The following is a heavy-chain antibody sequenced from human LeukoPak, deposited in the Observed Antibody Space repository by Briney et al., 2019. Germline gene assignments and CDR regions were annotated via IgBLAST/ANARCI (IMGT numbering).Heavy chain of an antibody. CDR2: INPNSGGT. Sequence: ASVKVSCKASGYTVTTYGITWVRQAPGQGPEWMGWINPNSGGTNYAQKFQGRVTMTRGTSISTAYMELSRLRSDDTAVYYCARHKPIDSCGQRTLVTVSS. J-gene: IGHJ4*02. V-gene: IGHV1-2*02. CDR3: ARHKPIDS. CDR1: GYTVTTYG. D-gene: IGHD1-14*01.